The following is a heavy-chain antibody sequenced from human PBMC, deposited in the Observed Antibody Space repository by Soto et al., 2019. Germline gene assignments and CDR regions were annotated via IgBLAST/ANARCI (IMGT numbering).Heavy chain of an antibody. CDR2: ISGSGGST. CDR3: AKDGAYCGGDCYSLLYVDY. V-gene: IGHV3-23*01. J-gene: IGHJ4*02. Sequence: GGSLRLSCAASGFTFSSYAMSWVRQAPGKGLEWVSAISGSGGSTYYADSVEGRFTISRDNSKNTLYLQMNSLRAEDTAVYYCAKDGAYCGGDCYSLLYVDYWGQGTLVTVSS. D-gene: IGHD2-21*02. CDR1: GFTFSSYA.